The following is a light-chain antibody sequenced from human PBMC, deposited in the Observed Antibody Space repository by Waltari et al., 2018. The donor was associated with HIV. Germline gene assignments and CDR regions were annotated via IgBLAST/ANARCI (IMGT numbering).Light chain of an antibody. CDR3: SSYTSSDTVV. J-gene: IGLJ2*01. Sequence: SALTQPASVSGSPGQSLSISCTGTSSAVGGYNAVSWYQQHPAKAPKLVILEVSNRPSGVSNRFSGSKSGNRASLTISGLQAEDEAYYYCSSYTSSDTVVFGGGTKVTVL. V-gene: IGLV2-14*01. CDR1: SSAVGGYNA. CDR2: EVS.